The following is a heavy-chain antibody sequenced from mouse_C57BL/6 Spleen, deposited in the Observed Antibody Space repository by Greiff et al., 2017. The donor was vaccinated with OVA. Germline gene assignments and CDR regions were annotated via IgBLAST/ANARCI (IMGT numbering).Heavy chain of an antibody. CDR3: AKNDYGSSYGYFDV. J-gene: IGHJ1*03. V-gene: IGHV2-5*01. CDR2: IWRGGST. Sequence: VQLQQSGPGLVQPSQSLSITCTVSGFSLTSYGVHWVRQSPGKGLEWLGVIWRGGSTDYNAAFMSRLSITKDNSKRQVFFKMNSLQADDTAIYYGAKNDYGSSYGYFDVWGTGTTVTVSS. D-gene: IGHD1-1*01. CDR1: GFSLTSYG.